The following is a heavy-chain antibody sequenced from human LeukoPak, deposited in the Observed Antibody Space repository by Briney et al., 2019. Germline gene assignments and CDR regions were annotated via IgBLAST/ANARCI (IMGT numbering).Heavy chain of an antibody. V-gene: IGHV3-23*01. J-gene: IGHJ5*02. CDR2: ISGSGGST. Sequence: GGSLRLSCAASGFTFSSYAMSWVRQAPGKGLEWVSAISGSGGSTYYADSVKGRFTISRDNSKNTLYLQMNSLRAEDTAVYYCAKDGVTVTSQDAYNWFDPWGQGTLVTVSS. CDR3: AKDGVTVTSQDAYNWFDP. D-gene: IGHD4-17*01. CDR1: GFTFSSYA.